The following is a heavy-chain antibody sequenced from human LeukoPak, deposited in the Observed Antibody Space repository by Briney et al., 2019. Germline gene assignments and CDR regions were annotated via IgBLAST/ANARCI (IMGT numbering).Heavy chain of an antibody. D-gene: IGHD3-10*01. Sequence: GGSLRLSCAASGFTFSSYEMNWVRQAPGKGLEWVSYISSSGSTIYYADSVKGRFTISRDNAKNSLYLQMNSLRAEDTAVYYCARERVMVRGVTIWFDPWGQGTLVTVSS. V-gene: IGHV3-48*03. CDR1: GFTFSSYE. J-gene: IGHJ5*02. CDR3: ARERVMVRGVTIWFDP. CDR2: ISSSGSTI.